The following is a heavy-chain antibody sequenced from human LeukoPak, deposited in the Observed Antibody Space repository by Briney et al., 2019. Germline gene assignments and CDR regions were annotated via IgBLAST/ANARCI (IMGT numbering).Heavy chain of an antibody. Sequence: SQTLPHKCPDTGGSSSSGDYYWSWISKHPGKGLEWIGYIYYSGSTYYNQSLKSRVTISVDTSKNQFSLKLSSVTAADTAVYYCARVDAGYSSSWYRLPLGMDVWGKGTTVTVSS. CDR3: ARVDAGYSSSWYRLPLGMDV. CDR2: IYYSGST. CDR1: GGSSSSGDYY. V-gene: IGHV4-30-4*08. D-gene: IGHD6-13*01. J-gene: IGHJ6*03.